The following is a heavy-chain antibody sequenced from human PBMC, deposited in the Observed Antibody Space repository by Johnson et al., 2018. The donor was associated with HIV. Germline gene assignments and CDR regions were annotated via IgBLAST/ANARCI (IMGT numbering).Heavy chain of an antibody. Sequence: VQLVESGGGLVQPGGSLRLSCAASGFTFSRYWVSWVRQAPGKGLEWVANIKQDGSEKYYVDSVKGRFTIARDNAKNSLYLQMNSLRAEDTAVYYCARDRDFESARHAFDIWGQGTMVTVSS. CDR1: GFTFSRYW. CDR2: IKQDGSEK. J-gene: IGHJ3*02. CDR3: ARDRDFESARHAFDI. V-gene: IGHV3-7*03.